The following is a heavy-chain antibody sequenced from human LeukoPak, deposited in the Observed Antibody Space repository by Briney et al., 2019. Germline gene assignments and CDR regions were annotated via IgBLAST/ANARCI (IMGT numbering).Heavy chain of an antibody. J-gene: IGHJ4*02. CDR1: GFTFSSYS. CDR3: ARVSITGLDFDY. D-gene: IGHD5-24*01. CDR2: ISSSSSYI. Sequence: GGSLRLTCAASGFTFSSYSMNWVRQAPGKGLEWVSSISSSSSYIYYADSVKGRFTISRDNAKNSLYLQMNSLRAEDTAVYYCARVSITGLDFDYWGQGTLVTVSS. V-gene: IGHV3-21*01.